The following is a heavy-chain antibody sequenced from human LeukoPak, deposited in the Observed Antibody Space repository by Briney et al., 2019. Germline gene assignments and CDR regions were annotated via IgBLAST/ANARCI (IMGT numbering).Heavy chain of an antibody. CDR1: GGSISSYY. D-gene: IGHD4-17*01. V-gene: IGHV4-59*01. CDR2: IYYSGST. J-gene: IGHJ4*02. CDR3: ARGAYGDYSLH. Sequence: SETLSLTCTVSGGSISSYYWSWIRQPPGRGLEWIGYIYYSGSTNYNPSLKCRVTISVDTSKNQFSLKLSSVTAADTAVYYCARGAYGDYSLHWGQGTLVTVSS.